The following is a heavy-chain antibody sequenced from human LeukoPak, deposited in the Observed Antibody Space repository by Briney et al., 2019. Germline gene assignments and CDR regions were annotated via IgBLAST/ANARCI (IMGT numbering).Heavy chain of an antibody. CDR1: GFTFSSYA. CDR2: ISTSPSSM. Sequence: GGSLRLSCTASGFTFSSYAMNWVRQAPGKGLEWVSSISTSPSSMYYADSVKGRFTISRDNAKNSLYLQMNSLRAEDTALYYCAKDIGGHGDYPDYWGQGTLVTVSS. D-gene: IGHD3-10*01. V-gene: IGHV3-21*04. CDR3: AKDIGGHGDYPDY. J-gene: IGHJ4*02.